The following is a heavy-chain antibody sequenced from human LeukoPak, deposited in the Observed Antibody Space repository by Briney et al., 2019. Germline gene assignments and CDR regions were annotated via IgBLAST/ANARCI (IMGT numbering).Heavy chain of an antibody. CDR1: GFTFSSYA. J-gene: IGHJ4*02. Sequence: GGSLRLSCAASGFTFSSYAMSWVRQAPGKGLEWFSAITGGGDDTYYADSVEGRFTISRDNSKNTLYLQMSSLRAEDTAVYYCAKGSRVSRPYYFDYWGQGTLVTVSS. CDR2: ITGGGDDT. D-gene: IGHD6-6*01. V-gene: IGHV3-23*01. CDR3: AKGSRVSRPYYFDY.